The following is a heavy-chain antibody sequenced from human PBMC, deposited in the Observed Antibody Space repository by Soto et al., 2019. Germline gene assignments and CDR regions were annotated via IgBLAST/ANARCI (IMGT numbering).Heavy chain of an antibody. CDR1: GGTFSSYA. J-gene: IGHJ4*02. CDR2: SIPIFGTV. D-gene: IGHD1-26*01. CDR3: ARRWGSYFGPFNY. Sequence: QVQLVQSGAEVKKPGSSVKVSCKASGGTFSSYAISWVRQAPGQGLEWMGGSIPIFGTVNYAQKFQGRVTITADESTSTAYMELSSLRAEDTAVYYCARRWGSYFGPFNYWGQGTLVTVSS. V-gene: IGHV1-69*01.